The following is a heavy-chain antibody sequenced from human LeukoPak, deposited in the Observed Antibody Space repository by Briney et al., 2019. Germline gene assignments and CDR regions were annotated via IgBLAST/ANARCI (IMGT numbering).Heavy chain of an antibody. CDR3: ARRDGYDFDY. Sequence: KPGGSLRLSCAASGFTFSSYTMHWVRQAPGKGLEWVSSISSGSSYIYYADSVKGRFTISRDNSKNTLYLQMNSLSAEDTAVYYCARRDGYDFDYWGQGTLVTVSS. V-gene: IGHV3-21*01. J-gene: IGHJ4*02. D-gene: IGHD5-24*01. CDR1: GFTFSSYT. CDR2: ISSGSSYI.